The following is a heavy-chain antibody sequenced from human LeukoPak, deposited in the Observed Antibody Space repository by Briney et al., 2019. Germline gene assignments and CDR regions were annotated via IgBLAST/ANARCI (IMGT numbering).Heavy chain of an antibody. Sequence: PSETLSLTCTVSGGSISSHYWSWIRQPPGKGLEWIGYTYYSGSTNYNPSLKSRVTISVDTSKNQFSLKLSSVTAADTAVYYCARELIRNYMDVWGKGTTVTVSS. CDR1: GGSISSHY. V-gene: IGHV4-59*11. D-gene: IGHD2/OR15-2a*01. CDR2: TYYSGST. J-gene: IGHJ6*03. CDR3: ARELIRNYMDV.